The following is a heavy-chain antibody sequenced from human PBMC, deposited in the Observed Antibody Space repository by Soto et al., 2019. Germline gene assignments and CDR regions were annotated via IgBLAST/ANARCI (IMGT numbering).Heavy chain of an antibody. V-gene: IGHV1-8*02. D-gene: IGHD6-13*01. J-gene: IGHJ5*02. CDR1: GYTFINFD. CDR3: ARMASAGTLNWFDP. CDR2: MNPGSGKT. Sequence: ASVKVSCKASGYTFINFDISWGRQAAGQGLEWLGWMNPGSGKTGYASKFQGRVAMTRDASTGTSHLELSSLTSDDTAVYYCARMASAGTLNWFDPWGQGTLVTVSS.